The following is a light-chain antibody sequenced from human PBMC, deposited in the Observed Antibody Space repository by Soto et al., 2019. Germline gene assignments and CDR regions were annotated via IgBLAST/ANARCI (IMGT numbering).Light chain of an antibody. Sequence: EIVLTQSPGTLSLSPGERATLSCRASQSVRSSYLAWYQQKQGQAPRLLIYGASSRATGIPDRFSGSGSGTDFTLTISRLEPEDFAVYYCQQYGSSPRTFGGGTKVDIK. V-gene: IGKV3-20*01. CDR2: GAS. J-gene: IGKJ4*01. CDR1: QSVRSSY. CDR3: QQYGSSPRT.